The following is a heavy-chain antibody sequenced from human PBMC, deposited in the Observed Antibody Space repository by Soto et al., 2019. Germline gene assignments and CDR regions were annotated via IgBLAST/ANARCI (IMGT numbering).Heavy chain of an antibody. D-gene: IGHD6-19*01. Sequence: EVQLVESGGGLVQPGGSLRLSCEASGFSFSSYWMNWVRQAPGKGLEWVAIIKKDGSGKYYVDSVKGRFTISRDNAKNSLYLQMNGPRAEDTAVYYCAGGSGWLIDYWGRGTLVTVSS. CDR1: GFSFSSYW. CDR3: AGGSGWLIDY. V-gene: IGHV3-7*03. CDR2: IKKDGSGK. J-gene: IGHJ4*02.